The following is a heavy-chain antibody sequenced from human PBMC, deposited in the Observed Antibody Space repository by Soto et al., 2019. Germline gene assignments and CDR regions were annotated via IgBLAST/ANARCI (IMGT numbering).Heavy chain of an antibody. CDR3: AREPVLRYFDWLLEANYYYYGMDV. CDR2: ISYDGSNK. V-gene: IGHV3-30-3*01. J-gene: IGHJ6*01. CDR1: GFTFSSYA. D-gene: IGHD3-9*01. Sequence: QVQLVESGGGVVQPGRSLRLSCAASGFTFSSYAMHWVRQAPGKGLEWVAVISYDGSNKYYADSVKGRFTISRDNSKNTLYLQMNSLRAEDTAVYYCAREPVLRYFDWLLEANYYYYGMDVW.